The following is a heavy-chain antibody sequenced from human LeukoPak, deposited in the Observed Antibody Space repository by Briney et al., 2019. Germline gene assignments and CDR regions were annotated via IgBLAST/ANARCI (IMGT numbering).Heavy chain of an antibody. Sequence: GGSLRLSCAASGFNFSTYGIYWVRQAPGKGLEWVAVIWNDGSKKFYADSVKGRFTISRDNYKSVVYLQMNTLRVDDTAVYYCAKDRNIVIIPAAIEGFDYWGLGTLVTVSS. CDR1: GFNFSTYG. D-gene: IGHD2-2*01. J-gene: IGHJ4*02. CDR3: AKDRNIVIIPAAIEGFDY. CDR2: IWNDGSKK. V-gene: IGHV3-33*06.